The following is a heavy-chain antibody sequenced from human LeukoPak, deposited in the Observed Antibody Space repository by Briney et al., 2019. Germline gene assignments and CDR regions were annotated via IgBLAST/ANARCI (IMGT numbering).Heavy chain of an antibody. Sequence: EASVKVSCKASGYTFTSNCMHWVRQAPGQGLEWMGIIHPSGGNTNYAQKFQGRVAMTRDTSTSTVYMELSSLRSEDTAIYYCARDCSSTRCQGPVFDNWGQGTLVTVSS. CDR3: ARDCSSTRCQGPVFDN. J-gene: IGHJ4*02. V-gene: IGHV1-46*01. CDR1: GYTFTSNC. CDR2: IHPSGGNT. D-gene: IGHD2-2*01.